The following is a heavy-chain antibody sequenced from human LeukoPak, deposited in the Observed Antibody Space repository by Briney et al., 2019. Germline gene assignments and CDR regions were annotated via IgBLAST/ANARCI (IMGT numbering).Heavy chain of an antibody. CDR3: ARQLVGNYFDY. V-gene: IGHV4-61*02. CDR1: GGSISSGSYY. Sequence: TLSLTCTVSGGSISSGSYYWSWIRQPAGKGLEWIGRIYTSGSTNYNPSLKSRVTISVDTSKNQFSLKLSSVTAADTAVYYCARQLVGNYFDYWGQGTLVTVSS. CDR2: IYTSGST. J-gene: IGHJ4*02. D-gene: IGHD2-8*02.